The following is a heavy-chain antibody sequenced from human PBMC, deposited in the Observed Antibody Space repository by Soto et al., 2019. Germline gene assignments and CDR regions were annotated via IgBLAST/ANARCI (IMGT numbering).Heavy chain of an antibody. J-gene: IGHJ4*02. Sequence: WASVKVSCKASGYTFTSYDINWVRQATGQGLEWMGWMNPNSGNTGYAQKFQGRVTMTRNTSISTAYMELSSLRSEDTAVYYCARDIFDVHIVATKGDYSGQGTLVTVSS. CDR2: MNPNSGNT. CDR1: GYTFTSYD. D-gene: IGHD5-12*01. V-gene: IGHV1-8*01. CDR3: ARDIFDVHIVATKGDY.